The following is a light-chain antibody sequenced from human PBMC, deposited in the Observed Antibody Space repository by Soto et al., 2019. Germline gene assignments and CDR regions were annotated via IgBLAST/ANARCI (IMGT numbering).Light chain of an antibody. Sequence: IQMTQSPSTLSASVGDRVTITCRASQSISSWLAWYQQKPGKAPKLLIYDVSSLESGVSSRFSGSGSGTEFTLTISSLQADDFATYYCQQYNSFPWTFGQGTKV. J-gene: IGKJ1*01. V-gene: IGKV1-5*01. CDR3: QQYNSFPWT. CDR2: DVS. CDR1: QSISSW.